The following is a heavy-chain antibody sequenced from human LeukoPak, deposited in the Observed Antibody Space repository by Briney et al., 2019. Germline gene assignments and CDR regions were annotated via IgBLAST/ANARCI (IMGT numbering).Heavy chain of an antibody. CDR1: GGSISSGGYY. J-gene: IGHJ1*01. D-gene: IGHD5-24*01. Sequence: SQTLSLTCTVSGGSISSGGYYWSWIRQHPGKGLEWIGYIYYSGSTYYNPSLKSRVTISVDTSKNQFSLKLSSVTAADTAVYYCARHGRALSAEYFQHWGQGTLVTVSS. V-gene: IGHV4-31*03. CDR3: ARHGRALSAEYFQH. CDR2: IYYSGST.